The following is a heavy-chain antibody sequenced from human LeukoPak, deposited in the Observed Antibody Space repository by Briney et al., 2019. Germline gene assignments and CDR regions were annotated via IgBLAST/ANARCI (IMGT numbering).Heavy chain of an antibody. Sequence: SGTLSLTCAVSGGSISSSNWWSWVRQPPGKGLEWIGEIYHSGSTNYNPSLKSRVTISVDKSKNQFSLKLSSVTAADTAVYYCARLMVRGAPDNWFDPWGQGTLVTVSS. V-gene: IGHV4-4*02. D-gene: IGHD3-10*01. CDR3: ARLMVRGAPDNWFDP. CDR1: GGSISSSNW. J-gene: IGHJ5*02. CDR2: IYHSGST.